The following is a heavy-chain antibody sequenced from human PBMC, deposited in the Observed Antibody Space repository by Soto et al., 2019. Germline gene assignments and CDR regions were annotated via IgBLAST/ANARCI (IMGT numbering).Heavy chain of an antibody. CDR1: GFTFSNAW. CDR2: IKSKTDGGTT. Sequence: EVQLVESGGGLVKPGGSLRLSCAASGFTFSNAWMSWVRQAPGKGLEWVGRIKSKTDGGTTDYAAPVKGRFTISRDNSKNTLYLQMNSLKTEDTAVYYCTTDRLGYYDFWSGYPNDAFDIWGQGTMVTVSS. J-gene: IGHJ3*02. V-gene: IGHV3-15*01. D-gene: IGHD3-3*01. CDR3: TTDRLGYYDFWSGYPNDAFDI.